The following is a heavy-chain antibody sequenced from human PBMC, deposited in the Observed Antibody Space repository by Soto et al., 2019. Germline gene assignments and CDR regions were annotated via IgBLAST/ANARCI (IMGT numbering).Heavy chain of an antibody. CDR3: ARGSIAAAGTYWFDP. Sequence: GASVKVSCKASGGTFSSYAISWVRQAPGQGLEWMGGIIPIFGTANYAQKFQGRVTVTADKSTSTAYMELSSLRSEDTAVYYCARGSIAAAGTYWFDPWGQGTLVTVSS. CDR2: IIPIFGTA. D-gene: IGHD6-13*01. J-gene: IGHJ5*02. V-gene: IGHV1-69*06. CDR1: GGTFSSYA.